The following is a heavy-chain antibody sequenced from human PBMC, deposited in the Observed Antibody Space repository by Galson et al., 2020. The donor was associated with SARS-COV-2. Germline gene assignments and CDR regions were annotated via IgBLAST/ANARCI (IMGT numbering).Heavy chain of an antibody. CDR3: ARAVDTAMGYYFDY. D-gene: IGHD5-18*01. Sequence: SETLSLTCTVSGGSILSGGYYWSWIRQHPGKGLDWIGYIHNTVSSYYNSSLTSRVTMSVDTSKDQFSLKLSSVTAADTAVYYCARAVDTAMGYYFDYWGQGTLVTVSS. J-gene: IGHJ4*02. CDR1: GGSILSGGYY. V-gene: IGHV4-31*03. CDR2: IHNTVSS.